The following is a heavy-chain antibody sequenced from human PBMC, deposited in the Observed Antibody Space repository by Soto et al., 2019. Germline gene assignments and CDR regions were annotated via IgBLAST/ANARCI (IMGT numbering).Heavy chain of an antibody. J-gene: IGHJ2*01. CDR2: ISGSGGST. V-gene: IGHV3-23*01. CDR3: AKWGKQQPTHWYFDL. CDR1: GFTFSSYA. D-gene: IGHD3-16*01. Sequence: EVQLLESGGGLVQPGGSLRLSCAASGFTFSSYAMSWVRQAPGKGLEWVSAISGSGGSTYYADSVKGRFTISRENSKNTLYLQMNSLRAEDTAVYYCAKWGKQQPTHWYFDLWGRGTLFTVSS.